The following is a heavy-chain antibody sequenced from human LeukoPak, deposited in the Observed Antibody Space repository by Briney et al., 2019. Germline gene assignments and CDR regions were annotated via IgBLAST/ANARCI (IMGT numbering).Heavy chain of an antibody. J-gene: IGHJ6*03. Sequence: PSEILSLTCAVYGGSFSGHYWTWIRQPPGKELEWIGEINHSGSTNYNPSLKSRVTISVDTSKNQFSLKVSSVTAADTAVYYCARVKDPGGYYYYYYMDIWGKGNTVTVSS. CDR2: INHSGST. CDR3: ARVKDPGGYYYYYYMDI. V-gene: IGHV4-34*01. D-gene: IGHD3-16*01. CDR1: GGSFSGHY.